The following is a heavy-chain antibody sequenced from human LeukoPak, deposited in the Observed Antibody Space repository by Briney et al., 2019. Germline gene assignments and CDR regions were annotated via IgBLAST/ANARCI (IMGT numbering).Heavy chain of an antibody. J-gene: IGHJ4*02. D-gene: IGHD1-26*01. CDR1: GGSISSYY. CDR2: IYTSGST. Sequence: SETLSLTCTVSGGSISSYYWSWIRQPPGKGLEWIGYIYTSGSTNYNPSLKSRVTISVDTSKNQFTSKDQFSLKLTSVTAADTAVYFCARHYSGSYSPFDYWGQGTLVTVSS. CDR3: ARHYSGSYSPFDY. V-gene: IGHV4-4*09.